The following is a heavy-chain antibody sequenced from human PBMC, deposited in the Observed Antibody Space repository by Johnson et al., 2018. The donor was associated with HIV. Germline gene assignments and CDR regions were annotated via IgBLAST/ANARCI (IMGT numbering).Heavy chain of an antibody. Sequence: VRLVESGGGLVQPGGSLRLSCAGSGFIFRTHWIHWVRQPPGKGLEWVATIRQDGSDTSYADSVKGRFPISRASAKNTLCLQMISLRAEDTVVYYCARECQYYYDSSGCTYDAFDIWGQGTMVTVSS. CDR2: IRQDGSDT. CDR3: ARECQYYYDSSGCTYDAFDI. J-gene: IGHJ3*02. D-gene: IGHD3-22*01. CDR1: GFIFRTHW. V-gene: IGHV3-7*01.